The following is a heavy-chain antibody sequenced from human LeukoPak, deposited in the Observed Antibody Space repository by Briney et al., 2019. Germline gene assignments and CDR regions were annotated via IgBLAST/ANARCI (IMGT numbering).Heavy chain of an antibody. D-gene: IGHD3-16*02. V-gene: IGHV7-4-1*02. CDR2: INTNTGNP. Sequence: ASVKVSCKASGYTFTSYAMNWVRRAPGQGLEWMGWINTNTGNPTYAQGFTGRFVFSLDTSVSTAYLQISSLKAEDTAVYYCARGEMITFGGVIVISTFDIWGQGTMVTVS. J-gene: IGHJ3*02. CDR1: GYTFTSYA. CDR3: ARGEMITFGGVIVISTFDI.